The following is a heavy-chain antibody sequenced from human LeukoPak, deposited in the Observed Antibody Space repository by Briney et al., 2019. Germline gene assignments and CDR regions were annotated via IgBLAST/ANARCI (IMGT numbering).Heavy chain of an antibody. J-gene: IGHJ4*02. CDR2: ISATGGST. CDR3: AKGGYSSGWRNYFDY. V-gene: IGHV3-23*01. D-gene: IGHD6-19*01. Sequence: GGSLGLSCAASGFTFSSYGITWVRQAPGKGLEWVSTISATGGSTYYADSVKGRFTISRDNSKDTLYLQMNSLRAEDTAVYYCAKGGYSSGWRNYFDYWGQGTLVAVSS. CDR1: GFTFSSYG.